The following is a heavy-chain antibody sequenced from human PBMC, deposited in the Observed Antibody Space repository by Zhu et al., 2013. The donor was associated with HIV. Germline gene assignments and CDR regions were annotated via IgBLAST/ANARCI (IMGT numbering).Heavy chain of an antibody. V-gene: IGHV1-69*06. Sequence: QVQLLQSGAEVKKPGSSVKVSCKVSGSSFRTYGLNWVRQAPGQGLQWMGGIIPVFGTVNYAQTFQGRVTITADKSTSTAYMELSSLRSEDTAVYYCFVVVTAVPNDAFDIWGQGDNGHRLF. J-gene: IGHJ3*02. CDR1: GSSFRTYG. CDR2: IIPVFGTV. D-gene: IGHD2-21*02. CDR3: FVVVTAVPNDAFDI.